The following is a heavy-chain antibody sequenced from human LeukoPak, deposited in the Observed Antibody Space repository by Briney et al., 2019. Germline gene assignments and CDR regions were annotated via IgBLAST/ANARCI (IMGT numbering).Heavy chain of an antibody. J-gene: IGHJ4*02. Sequence: SETLSLTCTVSGGSISSYYWSCIRPPAGGGLEWIGRIYTSGSTNYNPPHKSRVTMSVDTSKNQFSLKLSSVTAADTAVYYCARGGYSYGLDYWGEGTLVTVSS. CDR2: IYTSGST. CDR1: GGSISSYY. D-gene: IGHD5-18*01. CDR3: ARGGYSYGLDY. V-gene: IGHV4-4*07.